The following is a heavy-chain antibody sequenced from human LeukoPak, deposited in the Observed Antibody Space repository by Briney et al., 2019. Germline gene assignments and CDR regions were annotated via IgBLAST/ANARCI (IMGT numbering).Heavy chain of an antibody. J-gene: IGHJ4*02. CDR1: GGSISSYY. Sequence: SETLSLTCTVSGGSISSYYWSWIRQPPGKGLEWIGYIYYSGSTNYNPSLKSRVTISVDTSKNQFSLKLSSVTAADTAVYYCARESPSYYYGSLDYWGQGTLVTVSS. D-gene: IGHD3-10*01. CDR2: IYYSGST. V-gene: IGHV4-59*01. CDR3: ARESPSYYYGSLDY.